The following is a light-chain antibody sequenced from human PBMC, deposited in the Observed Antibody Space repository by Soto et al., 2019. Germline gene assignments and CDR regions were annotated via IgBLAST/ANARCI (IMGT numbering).Light chain of an antibody. CDR3: QQYGSSGT. V-gene: IGKV3-11*01. CDR2: DAS. J-gene: IGKJ1*01. Sequence: EIVLPQSPVTLSLSPGERATLSCRASQSVSRSLAWYQQKPGQAPRLLVHDASNRATGIPARFSGSGSGTDFTLTISSLEPEDFAVYYRQQYGSSGTFGQGTKVDIK. CDR1: QSVSRS.